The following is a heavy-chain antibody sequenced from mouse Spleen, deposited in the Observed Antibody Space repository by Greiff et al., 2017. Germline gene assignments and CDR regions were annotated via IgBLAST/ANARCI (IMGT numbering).Heavy chain of an antibody. Sequence: VQLQQSGAELVRPGTSVKISCKASGYTFTNYWLGWVKQRPGHGLEWIGDIYPGGGYTNYNEKFKGKATLTADTSSSTAYMQLSSLTSEDSAVYFCARAGYAYYFDYWGQGTTLTVSS. CDR3: ARAGYAYYFDY. V-gene: IGHV1-63*02. J-gene: IGHJ2*01. CDR1: GYTFTNYW. CDR2: IYPGGGYT. D-gene: IGHD3-1*01.